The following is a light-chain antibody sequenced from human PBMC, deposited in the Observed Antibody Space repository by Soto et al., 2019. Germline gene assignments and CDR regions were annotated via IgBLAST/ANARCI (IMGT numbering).Light chain of an antibody. CDR2: KAS. CDR3: QHYNCYSEA. V-gene: IGKV1-5*03. J-gene: IGKJ1*01. Sequence: DIQMTQSPATLSVSVGDRVTLTCRASQTISSWLAWYQQKPGKAPKLLIYKASTLKSGVPTGFSGSGAGTEFTLTISSLQPDDFAPYCCQHYNCYSEAFGQGTKVDIK. CDR1: QTISSW.